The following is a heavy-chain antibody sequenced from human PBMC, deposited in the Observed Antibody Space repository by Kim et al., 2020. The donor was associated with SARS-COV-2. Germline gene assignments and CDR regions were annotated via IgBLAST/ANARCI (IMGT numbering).Heavy chain of an antibody. Sequence: SETLSLTCTVSGGSISSYYWSWIRQPPGKGLEWIGYIYYSGSTNFNPSLKSRITISLDTSKNQFSLKLTSVTAADTAVYYCARVPFYGSGTCARVNYYGMDVWGPRTTVIVSS. D-gene: IGHD3-10*01. J-gene: IGHJ6*02. CDR2: IYYSGST. CDR3: ARVPFYGSGTCARVNYYGMDV. CDR1: GGSISSYY. V-gene: IGHV4-59*01.